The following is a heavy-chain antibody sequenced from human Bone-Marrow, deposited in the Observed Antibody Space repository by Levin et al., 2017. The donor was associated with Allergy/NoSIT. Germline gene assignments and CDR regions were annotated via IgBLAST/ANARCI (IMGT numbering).Heavy chain of an antibody. V-gene: IGHV3-53*01. CDR2: IYSGGST. Sequence: QTGGSLRLSCAASGFTVSNNYMSWVRQAPGKGLEWISVIYSGGSTVYADSVKGRFTISRDSSTNTLYLQMNSLRVEDTAVYYCANLNFITRRDYWGQGTLVTVSS. CDR3: ANLNFITRRDY. J-gene: IGHJ4*02. CDR1: GFTVSNNY.